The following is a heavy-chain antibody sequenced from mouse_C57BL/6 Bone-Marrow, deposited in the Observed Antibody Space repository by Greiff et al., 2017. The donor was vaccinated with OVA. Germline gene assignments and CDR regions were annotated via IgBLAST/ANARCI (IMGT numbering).Heavy chain of an antibody. J-gene: IGHJ2*01. CDR3: ARHFHYYGSSGDYFDY. Sequence: EVKLMESGAELVKPGASVKLSCTASGFNIKDYYMHWVKQRTEQGLEWIGRIDPEDGETKYAPKFQGKATITADTSSNTAYLQLSSLTSEDTAVYYCARHFHYYGSSGDYFDYWGQGTTLTVSS. D-gene: IGHD1-1*01. V-gene: IGHV14-2*01. CDR2: IDPEDGET. CDR1: GFNIKDYY.